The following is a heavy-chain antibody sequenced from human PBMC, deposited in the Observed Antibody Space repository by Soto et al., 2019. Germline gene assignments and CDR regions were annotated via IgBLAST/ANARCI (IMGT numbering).Heavy chain of an antibody. CDR1: GGSISSGGYS. CDR3: DRAHYGDCGYGMDV. V-gene: IGHV4-30-2*01. Sequence: SETLSLTCAVSGGSISSGGYSWSWIRQPPGKGLEWIGYIYHSGSTYYNPSLKSRVTISVDRSKNQFSLKLSSVTAADTAVYYCDRAHYGDCGYGMDVWGQGTTVTVSS. D-gene: IGHD4-17*01. CDR2: IYHSGST. J-gene: IGHJ6*01.